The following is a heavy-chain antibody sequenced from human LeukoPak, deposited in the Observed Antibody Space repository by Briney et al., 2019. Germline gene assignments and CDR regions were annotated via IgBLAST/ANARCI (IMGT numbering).Heavy chain of an antibody. D-gene: IGHD3-22*01. V-gene: IGHV3-30*18. J-gene: IGHJ4*02. Sequence: GGSLRLSCAASGLTFSSYGMHWVRKAPGKGLEWVAVISYDGSNKYYADSVKGRFTISRDNSKNTLYLQMNSLRAEDTAVYYCAKAEEGYDSSGYYEDYWGQGTLVTVSS. CDR1: GLTFSSYG. CDR3: AKAEEGYDSSGYYEDY. CDR2: ISYDGSNK.